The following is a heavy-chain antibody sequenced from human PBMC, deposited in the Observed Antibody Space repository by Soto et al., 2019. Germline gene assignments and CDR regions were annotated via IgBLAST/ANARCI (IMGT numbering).Heavy chain of an antibody. V-gene: IGHV3-74*01. CDR1: GFTFSNSW. J-gene: IGHJ4*02. D-gene: IGHD1-26*01. CDR2: INSDGSTT. Sequence: GGSLRLSCAASGFTFSNSWMHWVRQAPGKGLVWVSYINSDGSTTTYADSVKGRFTISRDNAKNTVYLQITSLTAEDTAVYYCARDRSYTTDYWGQGTLVTVSS. CDR3: ARDRSYTTDY.